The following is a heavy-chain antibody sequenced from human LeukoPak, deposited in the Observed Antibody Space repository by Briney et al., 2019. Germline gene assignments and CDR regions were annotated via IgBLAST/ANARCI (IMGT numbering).Heavy chain of an antibody. D-gene: IGHD1-26*01. CDR2: IYHSGST. CDR3: ARHYSGSYPPGY. J-gene: IGHJ4*02. CDR1: GYSISSGYY. Sequence: SETLSLTCAVSGYSISSGYYWGWIRQPPGKGLEWIGSIYHSGSTYYNPSLKSRVTISVDTSKNQFSLKLSSVTAADTAVYYCARHYSGSYPPGYWGQGTLVTVSS. V-gene: IGHV4-38-2*01.